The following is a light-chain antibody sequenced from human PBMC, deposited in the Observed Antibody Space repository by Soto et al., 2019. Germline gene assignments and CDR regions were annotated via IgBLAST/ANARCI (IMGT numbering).Light chain of an antibody. CDR1: QSVSSY. V-gene: IGKV3-11*01. CDR3: PQRRNRR. CDR2: DAS. Sequence: EIVLTQSPATLSLSPGERATLSCRASQSVSSYLAWYQQKPGQAPRLLIYDASNRATGIPARFSGSGSGTDFTLTISSLEPKTFAVYYCPQRRNRRFGPGTKVDIQ. J-gene: IGKJ3*01.